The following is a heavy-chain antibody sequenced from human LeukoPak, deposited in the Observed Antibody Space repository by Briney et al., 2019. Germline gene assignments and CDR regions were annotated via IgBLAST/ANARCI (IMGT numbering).Heavy chain of an antibody. CDR3: ARGDDILTGNRDWFDP. Sequence: ASVKVSCKASGYTFTGNYMHWVRQAPGQGLEWMGWINPNSGGTNYAQRFQGRVSMTRDTSISTAYMETSRLRSDDTAVYYCARGDDILTGNRDWFDPWGQGTLVTVFS. D-gene: IGHD3-9*01. CDR2: INPNSGGT. V-gene: IGHV1-2*02. CDR1: GYTFTGNY. J-gene: IGHJ5*02.